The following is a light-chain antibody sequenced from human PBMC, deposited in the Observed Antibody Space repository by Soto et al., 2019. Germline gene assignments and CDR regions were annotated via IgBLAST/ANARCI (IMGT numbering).Light chain of an antibody. V-gene: IGLV1-51*02. CDR3: GTWDSSLRGI. CDR1: SSNIGHNY. J-gene: IGLJ1*01. CDR2: ENN. Sequence: QAVVTQPPSVSAAPGQTVTISCSGSSSNIGHNYVSWYQQLPGTAPKLLIYENNKRPSVIPDRFSGSKSGTSATLGINGLQTGDEADYYCGTWDSSLRGIFGTGTKLTVL.